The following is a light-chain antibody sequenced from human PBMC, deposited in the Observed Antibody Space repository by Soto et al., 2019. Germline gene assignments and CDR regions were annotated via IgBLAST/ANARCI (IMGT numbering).Light chain of an antibody. CDR1: QDIGTY. Sequence: DIQMTQSPSSLSVFVGDRVNITCRASQDIGTYLHWFQEKPGRAPKLLISTSATLQSAVPSRFRGSGSGADFTLTITSLQPEDFATYFCLQTSGSPLTFGGGTRVQ. CDR3: LQTSGSPLT. V-gene: IGKV1-39*01. J-gene: IGKJ4*01. CDR2: TSA.